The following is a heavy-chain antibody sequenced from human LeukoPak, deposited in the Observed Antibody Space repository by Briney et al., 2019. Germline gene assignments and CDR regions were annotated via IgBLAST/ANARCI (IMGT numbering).Heavy chain of an antibody. Sequence: TSQTLSLTCTVSGGSISSGGYYWSWIRQHPGKGLEWIGYIYYSGSTYYNPSLKSRVTISVDTSKNQFSLKLSSVTAADTAVYYCAGMRITTPTVRTLDYWGQGTLVTVSS. D-gene: IGHD1-14*01. J-gene: IGHJ4*02. CDR1: GGSISSGGYY. V-gene: IGHV4-31*03. CDR3: AGMRITTPTVRTLDY. CDR2: IYYSGST.